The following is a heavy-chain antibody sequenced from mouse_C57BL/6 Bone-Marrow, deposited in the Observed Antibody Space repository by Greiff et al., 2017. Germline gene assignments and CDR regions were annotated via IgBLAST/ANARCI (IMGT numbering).Heavy chain of an antibody. CDR1: GFTFSSYG. CDR2: ISSGGSYT. CDR3: ARHDLITDYYAMDY. Sequence: EVKLMESGGDLVKPGGSLKLSCAASGFTFSSYGMSWVRQTPDKRLEWVATISSGGSYTYYPDSVKGRFTISRDNAKNTLYLQISSLKSEDTAMYYCARHDLITDYYAMDYWGQGNSVTVSS. V-gene: IGHV5-6*01. J-gene: IGHJ4*01. D-gene: IGHD2-4*01.